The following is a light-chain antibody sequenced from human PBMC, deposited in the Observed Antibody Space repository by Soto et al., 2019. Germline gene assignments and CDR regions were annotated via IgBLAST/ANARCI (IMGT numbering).Light chain of an antibody. CDR1: QSVSSSY. CDR2: GGS. J-gene: IGKJ1*01. V-gene: IGKV3-15*01. CDR3: QHYNTWPWT. Sequence: EIVLTQSPGTLSLSPGERATLSCRASQSVSSSYLAWYQHKPGQSPRLLIYGGSARATGIPARFSGGGSGAEYTLTISSLQSEDFAVYYCQHYNTWPWTFGQGTKVDIK.